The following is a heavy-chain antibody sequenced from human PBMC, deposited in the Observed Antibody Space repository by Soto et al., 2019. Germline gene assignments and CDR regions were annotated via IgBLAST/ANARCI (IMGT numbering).Heavy chain of an antibody. CDR1: GDSISSTNW. D-gene: IGHD2-2*01. J-gene: IGHJ5*02. CDR3: ARVRQYCSATSCYLDP. Sequence: SETLSLTCGVSGDSISSTNWWHWVRQPPGKGLEWIGEIHHSGTTNYNPSLKSRVAISVDKSKNQFSLKLNSVTAADTAVYDCARVRQYCSATSCYLDPWGRGTLVTVSS. CDR2: IHHSGTT. V-gene: IGHV4-4*02.